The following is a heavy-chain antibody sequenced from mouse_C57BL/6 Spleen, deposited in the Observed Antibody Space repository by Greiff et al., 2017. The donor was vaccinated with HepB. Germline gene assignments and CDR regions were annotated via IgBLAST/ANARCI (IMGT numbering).Heavy chain of an antibody. CDR1: GYSITSGYY. D-gene: IGHD1-1*01. Sequence: DVKLVESGPGLVKPSQSLSLTCSVTGYSITSGYYWNWIRQFPGNKLEWMGYISYDGSNNYNPSLKNRISITRDTSKNQFFLKLNSVTTEDTATYYCARAPTGPYYYAMDYWGQGTSVTVSS. CDR3: ARAPTGPYYYAMDY. J-gene: IGHJ4*01. V-gene: IGHV3-6*01. CDR2: ISYDGSN.